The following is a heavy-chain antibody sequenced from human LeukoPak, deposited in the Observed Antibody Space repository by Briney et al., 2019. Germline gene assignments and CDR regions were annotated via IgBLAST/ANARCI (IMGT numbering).Heavy chain of an antibody. CDR1: GFTFSNAW. J-gene: IGHJ4*02. CDR3: AKEPSHSSGYWDS. V-gene: IGHV3-23*01. Sequence: PGGSLRLSCAASGFTFSNAWMSWVRQAPGKGLEWVSVISPSGGITYYAESVKGRFTVSRDNSKNTLFLQMNSLRVEDTALYYCAKEPSHSSGYWDSWGQGTLVTVSS. D-gene: IGHD3-22*01. CDR2: ISPSGGIT.